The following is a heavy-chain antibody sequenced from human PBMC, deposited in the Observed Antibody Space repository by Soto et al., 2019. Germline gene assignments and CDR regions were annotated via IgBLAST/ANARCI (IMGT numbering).Heavy chain of an antibody. CDR1: GYTLTELS. V-gene: IGHV1-24*01. Sequence: ASVKVSCKVSGYTLTELSMHWVRQAPGKGLEWMGGFDPEDGETIYAQKFQGRVTMTEDTSTDTAYMELSSLRSEDTAVYYCATSSVVPAAMPSYYYYYMDVWGKGTTVTVSS. J-gene: IGHJ6*03. D-gene: IGHD2-2*01. CDR3: ATSSVVPAAMPSYYYYYMDV. CDR2: FDPEDGET.